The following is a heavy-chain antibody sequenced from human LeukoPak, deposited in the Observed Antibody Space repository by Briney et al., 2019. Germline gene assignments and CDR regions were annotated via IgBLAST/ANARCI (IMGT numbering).Heavy chain of an antibody. CDR2: INPGSGGT. Sequence: ASVKVSCKASGYSLNAYYIHWVRQAPGQGLEWMGWINPGSGGTKYAQKFQGRVTMARDTSISTTYMELTRLTSDDTAVYYCARGLGLNYWGQGTLVTVSS. CDR1: GYSLNAYY. J-gene: IGHJ4*02. CDR3: ARGLGLNY. V-gene: IGHV1-2*02. D-gene: IGHD4-11*01.